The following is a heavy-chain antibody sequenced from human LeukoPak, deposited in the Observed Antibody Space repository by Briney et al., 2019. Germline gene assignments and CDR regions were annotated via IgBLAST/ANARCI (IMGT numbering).Heavy chain of an antibody. CDR2: MHSVGTT. CDR1: GFTVNTNY. Sequence: PGGSLRLSCAASGFTVNTNYMSWVRQAPGKGLEWVSIMHSVGTTYYADSVKGRFTFSRDNSENTLYLQMNNLRAEDTAVYYCARDGSSGRGYYYYYGMDVWGEGTTVTVSS. CDR3: ARDGSSGRGYYYYYGMDV. J-gene: IGHJ6*04. D-gene: IGHD1-26*01. V-gene: IGHV3-53*01.